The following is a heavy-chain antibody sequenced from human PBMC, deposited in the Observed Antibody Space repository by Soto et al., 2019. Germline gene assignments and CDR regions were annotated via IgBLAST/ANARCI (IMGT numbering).Heavy chain of an antibody. Sequence: QVQLVESGGGVVQPGRSLRLSCAASGFTFSSYGMHWVRQAPGKGLEWVAVISYDGSNKYYADSVKGRFTISRDNSKNTLYLQMNSLRAEDTAVYYCAKNEVLWVTGETLPDYWGQGTLVTVSS. CDR2: ISYDGSNK. D-gene: IGHD1-20*01. J-gene: IGHJ4*02. V-gene: IGHV3-30*18. CDR1: GFTFSSYG. CDR3: AKNEVLWVTGETLPDY.